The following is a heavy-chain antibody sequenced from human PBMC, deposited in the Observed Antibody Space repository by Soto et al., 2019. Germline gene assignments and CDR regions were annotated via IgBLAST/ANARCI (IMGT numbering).Heavy chain of an antibody. CDR2: IRSQAYGGTP. Sequence: GGSLRLSCTASGFTFGDYAMNWVRQAPGKGLEWVGFIRSQAYGGTPEYAASVKGRFSISRDDSKTIAYLQMNSLKTEDTAVYYCTSRGVKVGDPLTYGMDVWGQGTSVTVSS. V-gene: IGHV3-49*04. J-gene: IGHJ6*02. CDR3: TSRGVKVGDPLTYGMDV. CDR1: GFTFGDYA. D-gene: IGHD3-10*01.